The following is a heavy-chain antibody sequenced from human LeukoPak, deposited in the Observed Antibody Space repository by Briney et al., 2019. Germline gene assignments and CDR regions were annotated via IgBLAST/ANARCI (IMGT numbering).Heavy chain of an antibody. D-gene: IGHD1-26*01. J-gene: IGHJ2*01. Sequence: SETLSLTCTVSGGSISSYYWSWIRQPPGKGLEWIGYIYYSGSTNYNPSLKSRVTISVDTSKNQFSLKLSSVTAADTAVYYCARPTSGSYAAWYFDLWGRGTLVTVSS. CDR3: ARPTSGSYAAWYFDL. CDR1: GGSISSYY. V-gene: IGHV4-59*08. CDR2: IYYSGST.